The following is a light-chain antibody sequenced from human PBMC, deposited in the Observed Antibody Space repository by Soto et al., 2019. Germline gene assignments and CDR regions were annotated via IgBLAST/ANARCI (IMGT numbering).Light chain of an antibody. CDR2: AAS. J-gene: IGKJ5*01. Sequence: AIRMTQSPSSFSASTGDRVTITCRASQGISSYLAWYQQKPGKAPKLLIYAASTLQSGVPSRFSGSGSGTECTLTISCLQSEDFATYYCQQYYSYPLTFGQGTRLEIK. CDR3: QQYYSYPLT. V-gene: IGKV1-8*01. CDR1: QGISSY.